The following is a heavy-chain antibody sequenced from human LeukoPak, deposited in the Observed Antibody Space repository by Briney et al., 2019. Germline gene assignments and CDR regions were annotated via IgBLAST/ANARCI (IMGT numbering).Heavy chain of an antibody. D-gene: IGHD6-19*01. J-gene: IGHJ3*02. Sequence: PGGSLRLSCAASGFTFSSYWMSWVRQAPGKGLEWVANIKQDGSEKYYVDSVKGRFTISRDNAKNSLYLQMNSLRAEDTAVYYCARVYGSGSDAFDIWGQGTMVTVSS. CDR1: GFTFSSYW. CDR2: IKQDGSEK. CDR3: ARVYGSGSDAFDI. V-gene: IGHV3-7*01.